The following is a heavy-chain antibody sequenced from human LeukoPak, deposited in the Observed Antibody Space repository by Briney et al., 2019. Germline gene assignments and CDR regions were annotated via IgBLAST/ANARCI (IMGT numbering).Heavy chain of an antibody. V-gene: IGHV3-23*01. Sequence: PGGSLRLSCTASGFTFSSYAMGWVRQAPGKGLEWVSLISGSGGSTYYADSVKGRFTISRDNSKNTLYLQMNSLRAEDTAVYYCAKEATWAVEAPYFQHWGQGTLVTVSS. CDR3: AKEATWAVEAPYFQH. CDR1: GFTFSSYA. D-gene: IGHD6-19*01. J-gene: IGHJ1*01. CDR2: ISGSGGST.